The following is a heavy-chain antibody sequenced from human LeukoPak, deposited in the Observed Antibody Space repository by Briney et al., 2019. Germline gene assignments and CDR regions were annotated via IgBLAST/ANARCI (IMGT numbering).Heavy chain of an antibody. J-gene: IGHJ5*02. V-gene: IGHV1-69*04. CDR3: ARDRGYCSGGSCTENNWFDP. CDR2: IIPILGIA. CDR1: GGTFSSYA. D-gene: IGHD2-15*01. Sequence: ASVKVSCKASGGTFSSYAISWVRQAPGQGLEWMGRIIPILGIANYAQKFQGRVTITADKSTSTAYMELSSLRSEDTAVYYCARDRGYCSGGSCTENNWFDPWGQGTLVTVSS.